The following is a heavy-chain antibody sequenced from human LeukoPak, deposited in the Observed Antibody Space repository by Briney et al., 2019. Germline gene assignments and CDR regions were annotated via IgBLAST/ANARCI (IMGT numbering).Heavy chain of an antibody. Sequence: GGSLRLSCAASGFTFSSYVMSWVRQAPGKGLEWVSAISGSGGSTYYADSVKGRFTISRDNSKNTLYLQMNSLRAEDTAVYYCAKDRSYYDSSGYFDYWGQGTLVTVSS. CDR3: AKDRSYYDSSGYFDY. J-gene: IGHJ4*02. CDR1: GFTFSSYV. CDR2: ISGSGGST. D-gene: IGHD3-22*01. V-gene: IGHV3-23*01.